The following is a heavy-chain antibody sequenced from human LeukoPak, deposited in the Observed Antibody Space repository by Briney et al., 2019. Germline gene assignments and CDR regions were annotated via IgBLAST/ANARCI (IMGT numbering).Heavy chain of an antibody. CDR2: IYYTGGT. D-gene: IGHD6-19*01. Sequence: KPSETLSLTCTVSGGSISSYYWSWIRQPPGKGLEWIGYIYYTGGTNYNPSLKSRVTISVDTSKNQFSLKLRSVTAADAAVYYCARGSGWPDYFDYWGQGTLVTVSS. CDR1: GGSISSYY. CDR3: ARGSGWPDYFDY. V-gene: IGHV4-59*01. J-gene: IGHJ4*02.